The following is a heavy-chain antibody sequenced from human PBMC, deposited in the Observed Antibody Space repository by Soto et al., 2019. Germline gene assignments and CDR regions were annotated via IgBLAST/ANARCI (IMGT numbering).Heavy chain of an antibody. CDR2: IYYSGST. D-gene: IGHD6-19*01. V-gene: IGHV4-59*08. J-gene: IGHJ4*02. Sequence: LPETLSLTCTVSGASISSDFWSWIRQSPGKGLEWIGYIYYSGSTSNNPSPKSRVTLSVDTSKNQFSLKLSSVTAADTAVYYCARAVAVADDFDYWGQGTLVTVSS. CDR1: GASISSDF. CDR3: ARAVAVADDFDY.